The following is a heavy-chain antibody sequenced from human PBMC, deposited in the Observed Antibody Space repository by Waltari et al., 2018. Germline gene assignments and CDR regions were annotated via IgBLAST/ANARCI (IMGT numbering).Heavy chain of an antibody. D-gene: IGHD2-2*01. CDR1: GFTLGDYA. Sequence: EVHLAESGGDLVQPGRSLRLYCTVSGFTLGDYAMSWFGQAPGKGLEWVGFMRSKAYGGTTEYAASVKGRFTISRDDSKSIAYLQMNSLKTEDTAVYFCTRVDCSSSSCYRGFDYWGQGTLVSVSS. CDR2: MRSKAYGGTT. CDR3: TRVDCSSSSCYRGFDY. J-gene: IGHJ4*02. V-gene: IGHV3-49*03.